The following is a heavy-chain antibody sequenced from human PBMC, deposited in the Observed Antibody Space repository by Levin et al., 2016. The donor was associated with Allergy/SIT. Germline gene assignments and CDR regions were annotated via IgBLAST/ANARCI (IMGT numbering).Heavy chain of an antibody. V-gene: IGHV4-30-4*01. D-gene: IGHD6-13*01. CDR1: GGSISSGDYY. CDR3: ARDPRSGSSWQGHFDY. Sequence: SETLSLTCTVSGGSISSGDYYWSWIRQPPGKGLEWIGYIYYSGSTYYNPSLKSRVTISVDTSKNQFSLKLSSVTAADTAVYYCARDPRSGSSWQGHFDYWGQGTLVTVSS. J-gene: IGHJ4*02. CDR2: IYYSGST.